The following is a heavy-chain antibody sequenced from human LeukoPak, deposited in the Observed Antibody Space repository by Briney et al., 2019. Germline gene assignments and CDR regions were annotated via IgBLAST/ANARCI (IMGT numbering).Heavy chain of an antibody. Sequence: SETLSLTCAVSGYSISSGYYWGWIRQPPGKGLEWIGSIYHSGSTYYTPSLKSRVTISVDTSKNQFSLKLSSVTAADTAVYYCASEVAVAGTGDYWGQGTLVTVSS. D-gene: IGHD6-19*01. CDR2: IYHSGST. J-gene: IGHJ4*02. V-gene: IGHV4-38-2*01. CDR1: GYSISSGYY. CDR3: ASEVAVAGTGDY.